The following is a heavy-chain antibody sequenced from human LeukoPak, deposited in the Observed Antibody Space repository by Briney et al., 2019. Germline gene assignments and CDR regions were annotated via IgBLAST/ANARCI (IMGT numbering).Heavy chain of an antibody. J-gene: IGHJ4*02. D-gene: IGHD3-22*01. Sequence: GGSLRLSCAASGFTFTNAWMSWVRQAPGKGLEWVGRIKSKTDDGTADYAPPVKGRFTISRYDSKNTLYLQMNSLKTEDTAVYYCTKYYYESSGYLYYFDYWGQGTLVTVSS. V-gene: IGHV3-15*01. CDR1: GFTFTNAW. CDR2: IKSKTDDGTA. CDR3: TKYYYESSGYLYYFDY.